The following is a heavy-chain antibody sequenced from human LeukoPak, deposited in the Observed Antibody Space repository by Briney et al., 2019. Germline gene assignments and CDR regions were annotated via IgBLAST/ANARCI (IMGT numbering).Heavy chain of an antibody. V-gene: IGHV1-2*02. CDR1: GYTFTGYY. Sequence: ASVRVSCKASGYTFTGYYIHWVRQAPGQGLEWMGWINPNIGGTSFAQKFHGRVTMTRDTSNTTAYMELTRLRSDDTAVYYCARGGEYYDFRSGYYTWFDPWGQGTLVIVSS. J-gene: IGHJ5*02. CDR3: ARGGEYYDFRSGYYTWFDP. CDR2: INPNIGGT. D-gene: IGHD3-3*01.